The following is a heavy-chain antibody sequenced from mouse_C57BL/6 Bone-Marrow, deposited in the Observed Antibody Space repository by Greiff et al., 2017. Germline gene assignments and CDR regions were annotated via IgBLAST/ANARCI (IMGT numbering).Heavy chain of an antibody. CDR2: IYPRSGNT. CDR1: GYTFTSYG. CDR3: ARGWLLWYFDV. V-gene: IGHV1-81*01. Sequence: QVQLQQSGAELARPGASVKLSCKASGYTFTSYGISWVKQRTGQGLEWIGEIYPRSGNTYYNEKFKGKATLTADKSSSTAYMGLRSLTSDDAAVYFGARGWLLWYFDVWGTGTTVTVSS. D-gene: IGHD2-3*01. J-gene: IGHJ1*03.